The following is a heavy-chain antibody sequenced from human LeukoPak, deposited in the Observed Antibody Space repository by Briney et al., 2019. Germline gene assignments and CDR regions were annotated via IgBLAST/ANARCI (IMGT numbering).Heavy chain of an antibody. CDR2: INPNNGGT. CDR1: GYTFTGSY. D-gene: IGHD2-2*01. V-gene: IGHV1-2*02. J-gene: IGHJ6*03. CDR3: ARGVYCSSSSCYAGMGYYFYFMDV. Sequence: ASVKVSCKASGYTFTGSYIHWVRQVPGQGLEWMGLINPNNGGTNYAQKFQGRVTMTRDTSITTAYMELSSLRSDDTAVYYCARGVYCSSSSCYAGMGYYFYFMDVWGKGTTVTVSS.